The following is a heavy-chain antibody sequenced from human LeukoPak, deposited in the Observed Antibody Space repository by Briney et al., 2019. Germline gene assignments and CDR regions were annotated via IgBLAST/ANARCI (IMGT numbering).Heavy chain of an antibody. CDR2: FSGSGGNT. Sequence: PGGSLRLSCAASGITFSSYGMSWVRQAPGKGLEWVSTFSGSGGNTYYADSVKGRFTISRDNSKNTLYLQMNSLRAEDTAVYYCARDLADSSSWTGFDYWGQGTLVTVSS. CDR3: ARDLADSSSWTGFDY. D-gene: IGHD6-13*01. CDR1: GITFSSYG. J-gene: IGHJ4*02. V-gene: IGHV3-23*01.